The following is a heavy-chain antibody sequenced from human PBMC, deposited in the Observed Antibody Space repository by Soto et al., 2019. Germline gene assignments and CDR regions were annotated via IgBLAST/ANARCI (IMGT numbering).Heavy chain of an antibody. CDR3: SGYSSSFKKY. CDR1: GFTFSSYA. Sequence: EVRLLESGGGLVQPGGSLRLSCAASGFTFSSYAMSWVRQAPGKGLEWVSAMSGSGDSIYYADSVRGRFTISRDNSKNTLYLQMNGLRADDTDGYYCSGYSSSFKKYWGQGSVVTVSS. V-gene: IGHV3-23*01. J-gene: IGHJ4*02. CDR2: MSGSGDSI. D-gene: IGHD6-6*01.